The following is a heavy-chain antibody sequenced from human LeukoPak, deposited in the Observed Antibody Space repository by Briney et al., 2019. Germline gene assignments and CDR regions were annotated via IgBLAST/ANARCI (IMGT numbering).Heavy chain of an antibody. CDR2: IHYTGST. CDR1: GGSISSYY. D-gene: IGHD5-12*01. CDR3: ARTRGCSGYDYEY. Sequence: PSETLSLTCTVSGGSISSYYWTWIRQPPGKGLEWIGYIHYTGSTNYNPSLKSRVTISVDTSKNQFSLKLSSVTAADTAVYYCARTRGCSGYDYEYWGQGTLVTVSS. V-gene: IGHV4-59*01. J-gene: IGHJ4*02.